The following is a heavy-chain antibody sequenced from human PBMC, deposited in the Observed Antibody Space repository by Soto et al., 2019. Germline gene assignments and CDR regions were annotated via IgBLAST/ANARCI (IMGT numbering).Heavy chain of an antibody. V-gene: IGHV4-59*01. D-gene: IGHD3-9*01. CDR2: IYYSGSN. CDR1: GGFIISDY. Sequence: SETLSLTCTVSGGFIISDYWIWIRQPPGQGLEWIGYIYYSGSNNYNPSLRSRVTISLDTSKKQFSLKLSSVTAADTAVYYCARDILTGRMGMDVWGQGTMVTVSS. CDR3: ARDILTGRMGMDV. J-gene: IGHJ6*02.